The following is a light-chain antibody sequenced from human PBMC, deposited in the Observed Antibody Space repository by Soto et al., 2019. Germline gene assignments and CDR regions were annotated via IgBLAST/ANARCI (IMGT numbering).Light chain of an antibody. CDR3: QHYGTSPYT. CDR1: QSVRSSH. J-gene: IGKJ2*01. CDR2: GAS. V-gene: IGKV3-20*01. Sequence: DIVLTQSPGTLSLSPGERATLSCRASQSVRSSHFAWYQQKPGQAPRLLIYGASSRGTGIPDRFSGSGSGTDFTLTISRLEPEDFAVYYCQHYGTSPYTFGQGTKLEIK.